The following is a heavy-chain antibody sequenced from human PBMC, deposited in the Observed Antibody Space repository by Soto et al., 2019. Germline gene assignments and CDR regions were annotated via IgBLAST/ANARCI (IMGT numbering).Heavy chain of an antibody. Sequence: QVHLEQWGAGLLNPSETLSLTCAVYGGPLSGYYWSWVRQSPGQVLEWIGEINHSGTTNYNPSLKTRVTISADTSKHQFSLRLSSVTAADSAVYYCASYHYLDLWTGSRHYMDVWGRGTTVTVSS. CDR1: GGPLSGYY. CDR3: ASYHYLDLWTGSRHYMDV. D-gene: IGHD3-9*01. CDR2: INHSGTT. J-gene: IGHJ6*03. V-gene: IGHV4-34*01.